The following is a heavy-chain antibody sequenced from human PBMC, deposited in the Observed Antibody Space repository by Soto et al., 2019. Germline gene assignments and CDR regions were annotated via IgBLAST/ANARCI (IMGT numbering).Heavy chain of an antibody. D-gene: IGHD2-2*01. J-gene: IGHJ4*02. CDR2: IAGGGGST. CDR1: GFIFSNFA. V-gene: IGHV3-23*01. Sequence: PGGSLRLSCTASGFIFSNFAMTWVRQAPGRGLERVAKIAGGGGSTFYADSVKGRFTISRDNSKNTLYLQMDSLRDEDMAVYYCAKAAMYSSPFDSWGQGALVTVSS. CDR3: AKAAMYSSPFDS.